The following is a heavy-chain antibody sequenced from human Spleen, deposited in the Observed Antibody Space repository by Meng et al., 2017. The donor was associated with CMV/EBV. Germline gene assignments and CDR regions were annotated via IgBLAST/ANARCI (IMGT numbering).Heavy chain of an antibody. J-gene: IGHJ4*02. CDR2: LHSAGIR. CDR3: AREGDYASGSYYKWGLDS. V-gene: IGHV3-66*02. CDR1: GCSVSTNY. Sequence: GGSLRLSCEGFGCSVSTNYMTWVRQAPGRGLEWVSFLHSAGIRFYTDSVKGRFTISRDNSKNTLYLQMDSLKPEDTAIYYCAREGDYASGSYYKWGLDSWGQGTQVTVSS. D-gene: IGHD3-10*01.